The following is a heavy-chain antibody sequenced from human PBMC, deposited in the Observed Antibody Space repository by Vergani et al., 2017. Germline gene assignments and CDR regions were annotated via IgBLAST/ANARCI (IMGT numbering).Heavy chain of an antibody. CDR2: INHSGNT. Sequence: QVQLQQWGAGLLTPSETLSLTCAVYGGSFSGYYWSWIRQPPGEGLEWIGGINHSGNTNYNPSLKSRVTISVETSKNQFSLRLSSVTAADTAVYYCARGGGFDAFDIWGQGTMVTVSS. J-gene: IGHJ3*02. CDR1: GGSFSGYY. CDR3: ARGGGFDAFDI. V-gene: IGHV4-34*01.